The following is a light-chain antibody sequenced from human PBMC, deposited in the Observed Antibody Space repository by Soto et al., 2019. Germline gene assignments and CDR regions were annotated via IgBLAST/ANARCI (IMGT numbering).Light chain of an antibody. CDR3: QQSYSVPLA. J-gene: IGKJ4*01. V-gene: IGKV1-39*01. CDR2: STS. Sequence: DIQMTQSPSSLSASVGDRVTITCRASQTIISYLNWFQQKPGKAPKLMIHSTSSLQSGVPSRFRGGGSGTDFTLTISSLQPEDFATYYCQQSYSVPLAFGGGTKGEIK. CDR1: QTIISY.